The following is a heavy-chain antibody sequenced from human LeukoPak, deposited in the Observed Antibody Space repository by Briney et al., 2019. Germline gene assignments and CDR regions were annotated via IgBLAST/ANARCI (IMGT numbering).Heavy chain of an antibody. D-gene: IGHD3-10*02. CDR3: ARTRMFGDDAFDI. Sequence: SETLSLTCTVSGGSISSYYWSWIRQPPGKGLEWIGYIYYSGSTNYNPSLKSRATISVDTSKNQFSLKLSSVTAADTAVYYCARTRMFGDDAFDIWGQGTMVTVSS. J-gene: IGHJ3*02. CDR1: GGSISSYY. V-gene: IGHV4-59*08. CDR2: IYYSGST.